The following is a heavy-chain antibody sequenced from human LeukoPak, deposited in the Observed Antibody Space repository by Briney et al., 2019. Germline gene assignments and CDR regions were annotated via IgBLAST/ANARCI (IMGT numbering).Heavy chain of an antibody. J-gene: IGHJ4*02. V-gene: IGHV2-5*02. CDR1: GFSLSTNEAG. CDR2: IYWDDDK. D-gene: IGHD1-26*01. Sequence: SGPTLANPHRPSRCTLSGFSLSTNEAGVGLIRQPPVKALEWLALIYWDDDKRYSPSMKSRLTLNNDTHNNQVVLTMTNMDPVDTATYYCAHRLGAYPYNYWGEGTLVTASS. CDR3: AHRLGAYPYNY.